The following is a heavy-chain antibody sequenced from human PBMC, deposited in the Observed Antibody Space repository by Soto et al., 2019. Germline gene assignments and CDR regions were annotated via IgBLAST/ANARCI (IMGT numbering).Heavy chain of an antibody. CDR1: GFTFSSYG. J-gene: IGHJ4*02. V-gene: IGHV3-30*18. D-gene: IGHD2-15*01. CDR2: ISNDGSNK. Sequence: QVQLVESGGGVVQPGRSLRLSCAASGFTFSSYGMHWVRQAPGKGLEWVAVISNDGSNKYYADSVKGRFTISRDNYKNTLYLQMNSLRAEDTAVYYCAKDGGVYPDYWGQGTLVTVSS. CDR3: AKDGGVYPDY.